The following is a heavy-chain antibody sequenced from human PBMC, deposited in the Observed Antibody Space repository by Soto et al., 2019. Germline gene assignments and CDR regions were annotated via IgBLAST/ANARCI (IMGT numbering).Heavy chain of an antibody. CDR2: ISGSGGST. V-gene: IGHV3-23*01. CDR1: GFTFSSYA. Sequence: EVQLLESGGGLVQPGGSLRLSCAASGFTFSSYAMSWVRQAPGKGLEWVSAISGSGGSTYYADSVKGRFTISRDNSKNTLYLQMNSLRAEDTAVYYCAKDSDPPRVGATVYYYGMDVWGQGTPVTVSS. D-gene: IGHD1-26*01. J-gene: IGHJ6*02. CDR3: AKDSDPPRVGATVYYYGMDV.